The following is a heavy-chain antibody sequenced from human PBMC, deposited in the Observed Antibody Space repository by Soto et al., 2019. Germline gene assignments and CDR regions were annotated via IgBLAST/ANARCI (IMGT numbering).Heavy chain of an antibody. CDR2: ITDTGGDA. J-gene: IGHJ6*02. Sequence: HPGGSLRLSCVASGLTFGSRAMSWVRQSPGEGLEWVSTITDTGGDAKYADSVRGRFAISRDNSKNTLYLQMSALRAEDTAVYYCAKVGVRGVPSYFSMDVWGQGTTVTVSS. V-gene: IGHV3-23*01. CDR3: AKVGVRGVPSYFSMDV. D-gene: IGHD3-10*01. CDR1: GLTFGSRA.